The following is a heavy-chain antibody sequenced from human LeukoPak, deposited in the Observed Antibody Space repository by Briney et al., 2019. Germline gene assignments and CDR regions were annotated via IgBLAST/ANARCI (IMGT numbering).Heavy chain of an antibody. Sequence: GGSLRLSCAASGFTFRSYEMNWVRQAPGKGLEWVSYISSSGTIYYADFVKGRFTTSRDNAKNSLYLHMNSLRAEDTAVYYCARGGYCSGGTCYSYNAFDLWGQGTMVTVSS. V-gene: IGHV3-48*03. J-gene: IGHJ3*01. CDR2: ISSSGTI. CDR3: ARGGYCSGGTCYSYNAFDL. D-gene: IGHD2-15*01. CDR1: GFTFRSYE.